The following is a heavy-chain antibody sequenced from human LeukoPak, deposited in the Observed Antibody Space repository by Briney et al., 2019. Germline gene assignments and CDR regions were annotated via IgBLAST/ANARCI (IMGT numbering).Heavy chain of an antibody. CDR1: GFTFSTHA. CDR3: GKEVSSGWFF. Sequence: GGSLRLSCAASGFTFSTHAMTWVRQAPGKGLEWVSSIDSSGDYTFYADSVKGRFTISRDNSKDTLYLQLSGLRPDDTPIYYWGKEVSSGWFFWGQGTLVSVSS. J-gene: IGHJ4*02. V-gene: IGHV3-23*01. CDR2: IDSSGDYT. D-gene: IGHD6-13*01.